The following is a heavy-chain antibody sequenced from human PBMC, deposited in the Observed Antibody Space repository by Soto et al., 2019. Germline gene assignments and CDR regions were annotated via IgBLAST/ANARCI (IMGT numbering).Heavy chain of an antibody. D-gene: IGHD4-17*01. J-gene: IGHJ3*01. CDR3: ATPVTRLIAFDL. CDR2: IYASDST. CDR1: GFTVSSHY. V-gene: IGHV3-53*02. Sequence: EVQLVETGGGLIQPGGSLRLSCAASGFTVSSHYMTWVRQTPGKGLEWVSIIYASDSTFYADSVKGRFTIYRDNSKNTVYLHLNSLRADYTAMYYCATPVTRLIAFDLWGQGTLVTVSS.